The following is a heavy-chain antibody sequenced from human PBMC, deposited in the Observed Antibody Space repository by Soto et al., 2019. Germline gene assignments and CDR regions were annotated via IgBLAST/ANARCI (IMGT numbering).Heavy chain of an antibody. CDR2: IIPIFGTA. Sequence: SVKVSCKASGGTFSSYAISWVRQAPGQGLEWMGGIIPIFGTANYAQKFQGRVTITTDESTSTAYMELSSLRSEDTAVYYCARGQLDYSKEVRYYGMDVWGQGTTVTVS. CDR3: ARGQLDYSKEVRYYGMDV. D-gene: IGHD4-4*01. V-gene: IGHV1-69*05. J-gene: IGHJ6*02. CDR1: GGTFSSYA.